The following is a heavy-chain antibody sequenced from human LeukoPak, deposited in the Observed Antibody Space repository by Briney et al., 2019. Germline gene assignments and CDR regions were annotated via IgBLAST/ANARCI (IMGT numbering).Heavy chain of an antibody. Sequence: PGRSLRLSCAASGFTFSTYAMHWDRQAPGKGLEWVAVISYDGSNKYYADSVKGRFTISRDNSKNTLYLQMNSLRAEDTVVYYCASSSWYSYYFDYWGQGTLVTVSS. J-gene: IGHJ4*02. CDR2: ISYDGSNK. V-gene: IGHV3-30*04. CDR1: GFTFSTYA. D-gene: IGHD6-13*01. CDR3: ASSSWYSYYFDY.